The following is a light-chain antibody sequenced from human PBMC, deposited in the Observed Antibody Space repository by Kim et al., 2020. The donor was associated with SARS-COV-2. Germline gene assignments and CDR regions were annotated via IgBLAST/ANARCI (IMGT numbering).Light chain of an antibody. V-gene: IGLV3-21*04. Sequence: ATGKTARITCGGYNIGSKRVHWYQQQPCQAPVLVINYDSDRPSGIPARFSGSNSGNTAPLTSSRVEAGDEADYYCQVWDSSSDHPVFGGGTQLTVL. CDR1: NIGSKR. CDR2: YDS. J-gene: IGLJ3*02. CDR3: QVWDSSSDHPV.